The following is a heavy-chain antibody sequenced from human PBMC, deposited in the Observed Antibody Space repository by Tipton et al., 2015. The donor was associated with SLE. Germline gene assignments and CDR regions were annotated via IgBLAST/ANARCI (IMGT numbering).Heavy chain of an antibody. CDR1: GGTFDNYA. D-gene: IGHD1-26*01. J-gene: IGHJ5*02. CDR3: ARDQVSMRWEWFDP. CDR2: IKPISGTT. Sequence: QLVQSGPEVKKPGSSVKVSCKASGGTFDNYAISWVRQAPGQGLEWMGRIKPISGTTNYAQKFEGRVTFTTDESTTTTFMELSSLRSEGTALYFCARDQVSMRWEWFDPWGQGTLVTVSS. V-gene: IGHV1-69*18.